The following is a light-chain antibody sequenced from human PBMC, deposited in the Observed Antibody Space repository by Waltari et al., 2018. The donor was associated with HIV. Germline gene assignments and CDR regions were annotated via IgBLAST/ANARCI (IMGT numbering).Light chain of an antibody. J-gene: IGLJ3*02. V-gene: IGLV2-11*01. Sequence: QSALTQPRSVSGSPGQSVTISCTGTSSDVGGYNYVPWYQQNPGKAPKFIIYDVTKRPSGVPDRFSGSKPGNTASLTISGLQAEDEADYYCCSYAGNYPVLFGGGTKLTVL. CDR2: DVT. CDR1: SSDVGGYNY. CDR3: CSYAGNYPVL.